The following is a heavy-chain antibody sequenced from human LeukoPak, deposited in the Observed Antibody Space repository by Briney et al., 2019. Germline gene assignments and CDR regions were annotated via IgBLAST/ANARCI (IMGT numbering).Heavy chain of an antibody. Sequence: NSSETLSLTCAVYGGSFSGYYWSWIRQPPGKGLEWIGEINHSGSTNYNPSLKSRVTISVDTSKNQFSLKLSSVTAADTAVYYCARGVLAVAGNYYYYMDVWGKGTTVTVSS. CDR3: ARGVLAVAGNYYYYMDV. J-gene: IGHJ6*03. CDR1: GGSFSGYY. D-gene: IGHD6-19*01. CDR2: INHSGST. V-gene: IGHV4-34*01.